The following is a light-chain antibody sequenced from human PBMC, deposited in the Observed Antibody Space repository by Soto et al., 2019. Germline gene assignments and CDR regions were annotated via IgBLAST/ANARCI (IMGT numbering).Light chain of an antibody. V-gene: IGKV3-20*01. Sequence: EIGLTQSRGTLSLSPGERATLACRASQSVSSNYLAWYQQKPGQAPRLLIYGASSRATGIPDRFSGSGSGTDFTLTIRRLEPEDFAVYYCQHYGRSAYTFGQGTTLEIK. CDR1: QSVSSNY. CDR2: GAS. J-gene: IGKJ2*01. CDR3: QHYGRSAYT.